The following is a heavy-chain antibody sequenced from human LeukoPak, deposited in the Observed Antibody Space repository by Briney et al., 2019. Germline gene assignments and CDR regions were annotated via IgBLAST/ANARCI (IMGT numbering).Heavy chain of an antibody. V-gene: IGHV4-39*01. CDR3: ARGANLGD. J-gene: IGHJ4*02. Sequence: KPSETLSLTCTVSGGSISRKSYDWGWIRQPPGKGLEWIGSLYYSGSTYYNPSLKSRVTISVDTSKNQFSLKLISVTAADTAVYYCARGANLGDWGQGTLVTVSS. CDR2: LYYSGST. D-gene: IGHD1-26*01. CDR1: GGSISRKSYD.